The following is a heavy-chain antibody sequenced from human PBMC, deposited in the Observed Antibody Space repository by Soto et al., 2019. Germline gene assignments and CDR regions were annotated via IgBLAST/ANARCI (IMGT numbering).Heavy chain of an antibody. V-gene: IGHV1-3*01. J-gene: IGHJ5*02. Sequence: ASVKVSCKASENTFSTYLVHWVRQVHGQGLEWMGWHNGYNGQTEYSQKFQGRVTITRDTSAKTAYLELRSLTSEDTAVYYCAGPHDRAGLGTWGQGTLVTVT. D-gene: IGHD1-1*01. CDR3: AGPHDRAGLGT. CDR2: HNGYNGQT. CDR1: ENTFSTYL.